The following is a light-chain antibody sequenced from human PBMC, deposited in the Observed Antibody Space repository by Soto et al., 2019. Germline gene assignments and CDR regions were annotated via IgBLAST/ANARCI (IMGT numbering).Light chain of an antibody. CDR1: RSNIGSNT. V-gene: IGLV1-44*01. Sequence: QSVLTQPPSASGTPGQRVTISCSGSRSNIGSNTVSWYQHLPGTAPKLLMYSNNKRPSGVPDRFSGSKSGTSASLAISGLQSEDEADYYCQSYDSDLTESYVFGTGTKVTVL. CDR3: QSYDSDLTESYV. J-gene: IGLJ1*01. CDR2: SNN.